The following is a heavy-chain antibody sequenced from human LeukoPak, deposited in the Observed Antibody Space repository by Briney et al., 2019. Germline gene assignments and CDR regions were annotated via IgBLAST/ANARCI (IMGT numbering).Heavy chain of an antibody. CDR1: GYTFSDYY. Sequence: SGGSLRLSCVASGYTFSDYYMSWIRQAPGKGLEWVSYISNSGTTVYYVNSVKGRFSISRDKAKNSLYLQVDSLRAEDTAVYYCARAGLGYGDAFDIWGQGTMVTVSS. V-gene: IGHV3-11*01. CDR2: ISNSGTTV. J-gene: IGHJ3*02. CDR3: ARAGLGYGDAFDI. D-gene: IGHD5-18*01.